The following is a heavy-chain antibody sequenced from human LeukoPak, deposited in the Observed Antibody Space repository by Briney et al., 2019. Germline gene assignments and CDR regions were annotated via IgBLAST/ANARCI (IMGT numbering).Heavy chain of an antibody. D-gene: IGHD3-3*01. CDR1: GGTFSSYA. V-gene: IGHV1-69*05. Sequence: SVKVSCKASGGTFSSYAISWVRQAPGQGLEWMGGIIPIFGTANYAQKFQGRVTITTDESTSTAYMELSSLRSEDTAVYYCAGGDYDFWSGYYSRRSPLDPWGQGTLVTVSS. CDR2: IIPIFGTA. J-gene: IGHJ5*02. CDR3: AGGDYDFWSGYYSRRSPLDP.